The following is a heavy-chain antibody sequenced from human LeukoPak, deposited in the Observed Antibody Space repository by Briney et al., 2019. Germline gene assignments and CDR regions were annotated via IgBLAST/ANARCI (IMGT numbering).Heavy chain of an antibody. J-gene: IGHJ4*02. CDR2: IYNSGST. D-gene: IGHD4-11*01. V-gene: IGHV4-59*08. Sequence: SETLSLTCTVSGGSISGYYWTWIRQTPGKGLEWIGYIYNSGSTNYNPSLKSRVTISVDTSKNQFSLRLTSVTAADTAVYYCARSVPSLDYLFDSWGQGTLVTVSS. CDR3: ARSVPSLDYLFDS. CDR1: GGSISGYY.